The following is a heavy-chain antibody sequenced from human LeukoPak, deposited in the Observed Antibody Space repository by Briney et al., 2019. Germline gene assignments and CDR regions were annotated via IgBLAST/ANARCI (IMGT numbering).Heavy chain of an antibody. CDR2: ISPSNGHT. J-gene: IGHJ5*02. D-gene: IGHD3-3*01. CDR3: AAYDFWSGYPLDP. Sequence: ASVKVSCKTSVYTFTTYIIIWVRQAPGQGLEWVGWISPSNGHTNYAQKLQDRVTMTTYTSTSAVYMELRSLRSDDTAVYYCAAYDFWSGYPLDPWGQGALVTVSS. CDR1: VYTFTTYI. V-gene: IGHV1-18*01.